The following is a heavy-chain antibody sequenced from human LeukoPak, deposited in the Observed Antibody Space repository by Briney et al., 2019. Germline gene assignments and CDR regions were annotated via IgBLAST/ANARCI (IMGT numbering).Heavy chain of an antibody. J-gene: IGHJ1*01. CDR2: ISSSSSYI. V-gene: IGHV3-21*01. CDR1: GFTFSSYS. Sequence: GGSLRLSCAASGFTFSSYSTNWVRQAPGKGLEWVSSISSSSSYIYYADSVKGRFIISRDNAKNSLYLQMNSLRAEDTAVYYCARSGQYCGGDCYPAEYFQHWGQGTLVTVSS. CDR3: ARSGQYCGGDCYPAEYFQH. D-gene: IGHD2-21*02.